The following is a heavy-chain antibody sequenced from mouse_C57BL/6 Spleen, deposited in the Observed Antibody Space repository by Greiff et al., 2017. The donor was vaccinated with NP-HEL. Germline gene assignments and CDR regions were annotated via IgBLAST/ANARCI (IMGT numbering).Heavy chain of an antibody. D-gene: IGHD2-4*01. CDR1: GFTITNTY. CDR3: ASRLYYDYAMDY. CDR2: IDPANGNT. J-gene: IGHJ4*01. Sequence: VQLQQSVAELVRPGASVKLSCTASGFTITNTYMHWVKQRPEQGLEWIGRIDPANGNTNYAPKFQGKATLPADTSSNTDYLQLSSLTSEDTAIYYCASRLYYDYAMDYWGQGTSVTVSA. V-gene: IGHV14-3*01.